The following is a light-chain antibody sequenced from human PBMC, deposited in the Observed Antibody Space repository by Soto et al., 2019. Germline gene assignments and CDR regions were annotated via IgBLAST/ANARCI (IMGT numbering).Light chain of an antibody. CDR3: GSYSSSRTLYV. CDR1: SSDVGGSNY. Sequence: QSALTQPASVSGSPGQWITISCTGTSSDVGGSNYVSWYQQHPGKAPKLMIYDVSNRPSGVSNRFSGSKSGNTASLTISGLQAEDEADYYCGSYSSSRTLYVFGTGTKLTVL. J-gene: IGLJ1*01. CDR2: DVS. V-gene: IGLV2-14*03.